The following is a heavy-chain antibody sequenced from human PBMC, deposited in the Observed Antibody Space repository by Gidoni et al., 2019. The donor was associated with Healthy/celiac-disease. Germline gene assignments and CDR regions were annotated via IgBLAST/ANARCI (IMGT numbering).Heavy chain of an antibody. V-gene: IGHV3-30*18. J-gene: IGHJ1*01. CDR2: ISYDGSNK. D-gene: IGHD2-15*01. CDR1: GFTFSSYG. CDR3: AKGVDCSGGSCYSGPFQH. Sequence: QVQLVESGGGVVPPGRSMRLSCAASGFTFSSYGMHWFRQAPGKGLELVAVISYDGSNKYYADSVKGRFTISRDNSKNTLYLQMNSLRAEDTAVYYCAKGVDCSGGSCYSGPFQHWGQGTLVTVSS.